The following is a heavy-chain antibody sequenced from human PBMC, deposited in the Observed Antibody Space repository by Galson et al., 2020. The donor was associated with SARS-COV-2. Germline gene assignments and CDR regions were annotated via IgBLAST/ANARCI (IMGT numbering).Heavy chain of an antibody. CDR1: GFNFSTYG. Sequence: GESLKISCAASGFNFSTYGLNWVRQAPGKGLEWVAVISYDGSGIYYADSVKGRVTISRDSFKNTVDLEMNSLRAEDTAVYYCARETAYCSGDNCYFPGAFDIWGQGTMVTVTS. D-gene: IGHD2-15*01. CDR3: ARETAYCSGDNCYFPGAFDI. CDR2: ISYDGSGI. J-gene: IGHJ3*02. V-gene: IGHV3-30-3*01.